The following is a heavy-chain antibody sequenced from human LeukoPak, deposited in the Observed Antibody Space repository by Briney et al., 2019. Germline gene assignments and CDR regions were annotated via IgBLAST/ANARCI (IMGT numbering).Heavy chain of an antibody. D-gene: IGHD3-16*02. CDR1: GGSISRGGYY. CDR3: AQSVYDYVWGSYRENWFDP. J-gene: IGHJ5*02. V-gene: IGHV4-31*03. Sequence: PSETLSLTCTVSGGSISRGGYYWSWIRQHPGQGLEWIGYIYYSGSTYYNPSLKSRVTISVDTSKNQFSLKLSSVTAADTAVYYCAQSVYDYVWGSYRENWFDPWGQGTLVTVSS. CDR2: IYYSGST.